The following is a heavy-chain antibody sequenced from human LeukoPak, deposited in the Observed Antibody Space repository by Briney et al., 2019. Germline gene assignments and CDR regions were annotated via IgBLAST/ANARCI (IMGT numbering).Heavy chain of an antibody. J-gene: IGHJ6*02. CDR3: ARGYDFWSGYFSRPYGMDV. V-gene: IGHV1-18*01. CDR1: GYTFTSYG. Sequence: ASVKVSCKASGYTFTSYGISWVRQAPGQGLEWMGWISAYSGNTNYAQKLQGRVTMTTDTSTSTAYMELRSLRSDDTAVYYCARGYDFWSGYFSRPYGMDVWGQGTTVTVSS. CDR2: ISAYSGNT. D-gene: IGHD3-3*01.